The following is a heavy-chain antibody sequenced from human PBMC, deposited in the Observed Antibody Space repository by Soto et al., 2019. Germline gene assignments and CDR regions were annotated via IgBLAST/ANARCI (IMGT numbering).Heavy chain of an antibody. D-gene: IGHD5-18*01. V-gene: IGHV1-69*13. CDR3: ASGDTAMVTSYFDY. CDR1: GGTFSSYA. J-gene: IGHJ4*02. CDR2: IIPIFGTA. Sequence: GASVKVSCKASGGTFSSYAISWVRQAPGQGLGWMGGIIPIFGTANYAQKFQGRVTITADESTSTAYMELSSLRSEDTAVYYCASGDTAMVTSYFDYWGQGTLVTVSS.